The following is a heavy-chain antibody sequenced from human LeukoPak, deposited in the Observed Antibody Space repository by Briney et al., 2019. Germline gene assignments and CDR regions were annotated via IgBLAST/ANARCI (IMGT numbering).Heavy chain of an antibody. CDR2: LSYDGSNK. CDR3: AKGPSHSSSWNYYFDY. Sequence: GGSLRLSCAASGFTFSSYAMHWVRQAPGKGLDWVAVLSYDGSNKYYADSVKGRFTISRDNSKNTLYLQMNSLRAEDTAVYYCAKGPSHSSSWNYYFDYWGQGTLVTVSS. D-gene: IGHD6-13*01. CDR1: GFTFSSYA. V-gene: IGHV3-30*04. J-gene: IGHJ4*02.